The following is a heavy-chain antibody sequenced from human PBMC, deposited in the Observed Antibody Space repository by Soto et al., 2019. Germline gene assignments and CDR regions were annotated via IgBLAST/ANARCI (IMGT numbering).Heavy chain of an antibody. CDR2: IYYGGST. J-gene: IGHJ3*02. CDR3: ARASTYYDFWSGSMGAFDI. V-gene: IGHV4-31*03. CDR1: GGSISSGGYY. Sequence: QVQLQEPGPGLVKPSQTLSLTCTVSGGSISSGGYYWSWIRQHPGKGLEWIGYIYYGGSTYYNPSLKSRVTISVDTSKNQFSLKLSSVTAADTAVYYCARASTYYDFWSGSMGAFDIWGQGTMVTVSS. D-gene: IGHD3-3*01.